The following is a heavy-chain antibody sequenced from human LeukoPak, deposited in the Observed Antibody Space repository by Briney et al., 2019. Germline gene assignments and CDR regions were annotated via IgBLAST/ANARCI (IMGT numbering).Heavy chain of an antibody. D-gene: IGHD6-6*01. V-gene: IGHV4-34*01. Sequence: PSETLSLTCAVYGGSFSGYYWSWICQPPGKGLEWIGEINHSGSTNYNPSLKSRVTISVDTSKNQFSLKLSSVTAADTAVYYCARVGVAARPESFDYWGQGTLVTVSS. CDR2: INHSGST. CDR1: GGSFSGYY. J-gene: IGHJ4*02. CDR3: ARVGVAARPESFDY.